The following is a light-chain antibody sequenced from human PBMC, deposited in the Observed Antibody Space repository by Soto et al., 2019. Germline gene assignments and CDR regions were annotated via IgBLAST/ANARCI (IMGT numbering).Light chain of an antibody. CDR2: EVS. CDR3: SSYTSSSPCV. Sequence: QSALTQPASVSGSPGQSITISCTGTSSDVGGYNYVSWYQQHPGKAPKPMIYEVSNRPSGVSNRFSGSKSGNTASLTISGLQAEDEADYYCSSYTSSSPCVFGTGTKATVL. J-gene: IGLJ1*01. V-gene: IGLV2-14*01. CDR1: SSDVGGYNY.